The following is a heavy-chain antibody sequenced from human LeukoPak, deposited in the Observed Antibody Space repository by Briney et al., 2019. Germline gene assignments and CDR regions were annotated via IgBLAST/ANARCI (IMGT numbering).Heavy chain of an antibody. D-gene: IGHD4-17*01. V-gene: IGHV3-74*01. CDR1: GFTFSSYW. CDR2: INSDGSST. CDR3: ARGGVTTVITHYYYGMDV. Sequence: GGSLRLSCAASGFTFSSYWMHWVRQAPGKGLVWVSRINSDGSSTSYADSVKGRFTISRDNAKSTLHLQMNSLRAEDTAVYYCARGGVTTVITHYYYGMDVWGQGTTVTVSS. J-gene: IGHJ6*02.